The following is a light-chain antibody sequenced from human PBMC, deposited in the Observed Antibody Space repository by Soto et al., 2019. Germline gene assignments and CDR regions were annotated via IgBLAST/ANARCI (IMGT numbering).Light chain of an antibody. V-gene: IGKV3-15*01. CDR2: GAY. CDR1: QSVGSN. J-gene: IGKJ1*01. CDR3: QQYNTRWT. Sequence: EIVMTQSPATLSVSPGERATLSCRARQSVGSNLAWYQQRPGQAPRLLIYGAYTRAAGIAARFSGSGSGTEFTLIISSLQSEDSAGYFCQQYNTRWTLGPGPKVELK.